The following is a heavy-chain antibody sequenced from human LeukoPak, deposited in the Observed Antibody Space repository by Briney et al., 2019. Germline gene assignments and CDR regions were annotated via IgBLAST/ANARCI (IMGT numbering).Heavy chain of an antibody. V-gene: IGHV4-34*08. CDR3: AENGNSSGGFRKNYFNY. CDR1: GGTFSGYY. J-gene: IGHJ4*02. Sequence: SETLSLTCAVYGGTFSGYYWSWIRQPPGKGLEWIGEINHSGSTNYNPSLKSRVTISVDTSKNQFSLKLSSVTTADTAVSYCAENGNSSGGFRKNYFNYGAQGTL. CDR2: INHSGST. D-gene: IGHD6-19*01.